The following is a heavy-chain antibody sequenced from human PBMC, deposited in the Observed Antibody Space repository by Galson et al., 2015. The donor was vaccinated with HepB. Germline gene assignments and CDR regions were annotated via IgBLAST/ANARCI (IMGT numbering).Heavy chain of an antibody. J-gene: IGHJ3*02. Sequence: SLRLSCAASGFTFSSYSMNWVRQAPGKGLEWVSYISSSSSTIYYADSVKGRFTISRDNAKNSLYLQMNSLRDEDTAVYYCASPFGAGPYDFRSGYYTAFDIWGQGTMVTVSS. CDR3: ASPFGAGPYDFRSGYYTAFDI. CDR1: GFTFSSYS. V-gene: IGHV3-48*02. D-gene: IGHD3-3*01. CDR2: ISSSSSTI.